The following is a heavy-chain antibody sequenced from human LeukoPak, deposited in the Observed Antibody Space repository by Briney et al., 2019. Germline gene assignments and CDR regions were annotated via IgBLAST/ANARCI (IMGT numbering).Heavy chain of an antibody. CDR1: GFTFTDYW. D-gene: IGHD1-26*01. Sequence: GGSLRLSCTASGFTFTDYWMTWVRQAPGKGLEWVANIQRGGSESYYVDSVKGRFTISRENAKNSLYLQMDSLRVEGTAVYYCARVGTWELQRVFDYWGQGTLVTVSS. CDR3: ARVGTWELQRVFDY. CDR2: IQRGGSES. J-gene: IGHJ4*02. V-gene: IGHV3-7*01.